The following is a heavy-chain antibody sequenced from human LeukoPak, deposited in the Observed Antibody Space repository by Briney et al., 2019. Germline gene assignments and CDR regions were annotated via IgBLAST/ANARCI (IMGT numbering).Heavy chain of an antibody. J-gene: IGHJ3*02. V-gene: IGHV4-39*07. Sequence: SETLSLTCTVSGGSISSSSYYWGWIRQPPGKGLEWIGSIYYSGSTYYNPSLKSRVTISVDTSKNQFSLKLSSVTAADTAVYYCARDRMVRGAFFPHTVPDAFDIWGQGTMVTVSS. CDR2: IYYSGST. CDR1: GGSISSSSYY. CDR3: ARDRMVRGAFFPHTVPDAFDI. D-gene: IGHD3-10*01.